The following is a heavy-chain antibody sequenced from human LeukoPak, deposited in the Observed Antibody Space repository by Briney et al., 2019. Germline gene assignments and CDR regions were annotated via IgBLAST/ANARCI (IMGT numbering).Heavy chain of an antibody. CDR2: IYPGDSDT. Sequence: GESLNISCKGSGYSFTSYWIGWVRQMPGKGLEWMGIIYPGDSDTRYSPSFQGQVTISADKSISTAYLQWSSLKASDTAMYYCARIGTSVVVAATPVDYWGQGTLVTVSS. V-gene: IGHV5-51*03. J-gene: IGHJ4*02. CDR1: GYSFTSYW. CDR3: ARIGTSVVVAATPVDY. D-gene: IGHD2-15*01.